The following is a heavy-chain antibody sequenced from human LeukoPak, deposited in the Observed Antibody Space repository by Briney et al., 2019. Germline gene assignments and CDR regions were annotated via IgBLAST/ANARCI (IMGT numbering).Heavy chain of an antibody. CDR3: TSRSSTFGGVIDLDY. Sequence: GGSLRLSCAASGFTFSGSTIHWVRQTSGKGLEWVGRIRNKGNSYATAYAASVKGRFTISRDDSKNTAYLQMNSLKTEDTAVYYCTSRSSTFGGVIDLDYWGQGTLVTVSS. V-gene: IGHV3-73*01. D-gene: IGHD3-16*02. J-gene: IGHJ4*02. CDR2: IRNKGNSYAT. CDR1: GFTFSGST.